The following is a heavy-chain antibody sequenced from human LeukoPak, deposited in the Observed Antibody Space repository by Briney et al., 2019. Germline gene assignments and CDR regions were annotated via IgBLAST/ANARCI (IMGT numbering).Heavy chain of an antibody. D-gene: IGHD3-10*01. J-gene: IGHJ4*02. CDR3: AREPITMVRGVITDLDY. CDR1: GYTFTGYY. Sequence: ASVKVSCKASGYTFTGYYMHWVRQAPGKGLEWMGWINPNSGGTNYAQKFQGRVTMTRDTSISTAYMELSRLRSDDTAVYYCAREPITMVRGVITDLDYWGQGTLVTVSS. CDR2: INPNSGGT. V-gene: IGHV1-2*02.